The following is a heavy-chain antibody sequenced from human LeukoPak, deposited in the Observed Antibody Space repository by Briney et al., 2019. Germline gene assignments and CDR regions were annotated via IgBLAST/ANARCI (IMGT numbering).Heavy chain of an antibody. Sequence: GGSLRLSCAASGFIFNSYEMNWVRQAPGKGLEWVAFISYSGNSIYYADSMKGRFTISRDNTKNLLYLHMSSLRAEDTAVYYCARDGGYYWGQGTLVTVSS. CDR1: GFIFNSYE. J-gene: IGHJ4*02. V-gene: IGHV3-48*03. CDR3: ARDGGYY. CDR2: ISYSGNSI. D-gene: IGHD3-16*01.